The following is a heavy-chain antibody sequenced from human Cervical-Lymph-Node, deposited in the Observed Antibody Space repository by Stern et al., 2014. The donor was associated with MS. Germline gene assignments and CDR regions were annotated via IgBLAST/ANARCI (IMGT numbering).Heavy chain of an antibody. CDR2: IFYNGKT. Sequence: QLQLQESGPGLVKPSETLSLTCIVSGGSIDSNIYYWAWIRQPPGKGLEWIGSIFYNGKTYYNPSLKSRVTMAVNTSRKQFSLKLGSGTAADTAVYYCARQGGAYYDVSSGYYTGEDWFDPWGQGTLVTVSS. CDR3: ARQGGAYYDVSSGYYTGEDWFDP. CDR1: GGSIDSNIYY. V-gene: IGHV4-39*01. J-gene: IGHJ5*02. D-gene: IGHD3-3*01.